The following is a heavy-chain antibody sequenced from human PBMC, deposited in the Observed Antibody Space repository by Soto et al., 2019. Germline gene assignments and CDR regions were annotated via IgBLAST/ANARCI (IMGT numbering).Heavy chain of an antibody. V-gene: IGHV1-69*02. CDR2: IIPILGIA. D-gene: IGHD3-10*01. Sequence: GASVKVSCKASGGTFSSYTISWVRQAPGQGLEWMGRIIPILGIANYAQKFQGRVTITADKSTSTAYMELSSLRSEDTAVYYCARQGVTHAYYFDYWGQGTTVTVSS. CDR1: GGTFSSYT. J-gene: IGHJ4*03. CDR3: ARQGVTHAYYFDY.